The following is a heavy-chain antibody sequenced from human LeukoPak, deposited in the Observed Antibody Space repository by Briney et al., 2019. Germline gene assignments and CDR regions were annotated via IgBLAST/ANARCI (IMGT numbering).Heavy chain of an antibody. Sequence: ASVKVSRKASGYTFTSYYMHWVRQAPGQGLEWMGIINPSGGSTSYAQKFQGRVTMTRDTSTSTVYMELSRLRSDDTAVYYCARDLSAHYGMDVWGQGTTVTVSS. D-gene: IGHD3-16*02. J-gene: IGHJ6*02. CDR1: GYTFTSYY. CDR2: INPSGGST. V-gene: IGHV1-46*01. CDR3: ARDLSAHYGMDV.